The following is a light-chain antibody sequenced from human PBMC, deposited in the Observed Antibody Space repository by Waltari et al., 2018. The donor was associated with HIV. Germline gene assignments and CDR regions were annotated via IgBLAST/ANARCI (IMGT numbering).Light chain of an antibody. J-gene: IGKJ4*01. V-gene: IGKV3-11*01. CDR2: DAT. CDR1: QSVNNY. CDR3: QVRTPLT. Sequence: IVLTQYPVTLSLSPGERATLSCRTSQSVNNYVAWYQQKPGQAPRLLIYDATARATALPARFRGSGSGTDFTLTISSIEPEDFAVYYCQVRTPLTIGGGTRVDIK.